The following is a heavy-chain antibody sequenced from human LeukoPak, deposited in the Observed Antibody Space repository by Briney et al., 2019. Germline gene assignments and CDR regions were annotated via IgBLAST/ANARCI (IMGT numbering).Heavy chain of an antibody. CDR2: IIPIFGTA. CDR3: ARGNGYNHQFDY. J-gene: IGHJ4*02. Sequence: ASVKVSCKASGGTFSSYAISWVRQAPGQGLEWMGGIIPIFGTANYAQKFQGRVTITTDESTSTAYMELSSLRSEDTAMYYCARGNGYNHQFDYWGQGTLVTVSS. V-gene: IGHV1-69*05. CDR1: GGTFSSYA. D-gene: IGHD5-24*01.